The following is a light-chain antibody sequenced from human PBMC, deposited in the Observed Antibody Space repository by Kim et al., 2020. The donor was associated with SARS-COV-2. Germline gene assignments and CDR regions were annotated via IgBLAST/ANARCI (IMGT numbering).Light chain of an antibody. V-gene: IGKV3-15*01. CDR1: RGGGSY. Sequence: VSGGEGVTVSSRARRGGGSYLAWYQQKPGQIPKLLISGSSTRATGIPARFSGSGFGADFTLTISSLQSDDCAVYYCQQYNHWPWTFGEGTKVDIK. J-gene: IGKJ1*01. CDR3: QQYNHWPWT. CDR2: GSS.